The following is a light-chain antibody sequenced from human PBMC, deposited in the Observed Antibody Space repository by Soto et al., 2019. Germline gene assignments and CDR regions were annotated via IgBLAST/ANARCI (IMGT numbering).Light chain of an antibody. CDR2: SSN. CDR3: AVWDDGLDGVV. Sequence: QSVLTQAPSASGTPGQRVTISCSGSSSNIGSNTVQWCQQLPGTTPKLIIYSSNHRPSWVPDRFSGTKSGTSASPAISGLQYEDEADYYCAVWDDGLDGVVFGGGTKVTVL. V-gene: IGLV1-44*01. J-gene: IGLJ2*01. CDR1: SSNIGSNT.